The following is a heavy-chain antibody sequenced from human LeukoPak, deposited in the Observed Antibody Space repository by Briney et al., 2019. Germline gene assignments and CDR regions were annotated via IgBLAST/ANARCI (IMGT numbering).Heavy chain of an antibody. CDR2: IYYSGST. CDR1: GGSISNYF. D-gene: IGHD6-13*01. CDR3: ARHGQTYSNSFDY. V-gene: IGHV4-59*08. J-gene: IGHJ4*02. Sequence: SSETLSLTCTVSGGSISNYFWSWIRQPPGKGLEWIGYIYYSGSTNYNPSLKSRVSISIDTSKNQFSLKLSSVTAADTAVYYCARHGQTYSNSFDYWGQGSLVTVSS.